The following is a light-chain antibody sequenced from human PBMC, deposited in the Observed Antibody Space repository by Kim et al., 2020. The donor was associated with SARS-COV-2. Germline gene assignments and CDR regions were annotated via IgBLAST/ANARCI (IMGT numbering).Light chain of an antibody. CDR1: QSVSNN. CDR2: GAS. J-gene: IGKJ1*01. V-gene: IGKV3-15*01. Sequence: VSPGERATLSCRASQSVSNNLAWYQQKPGQAPRLLSYGASTRATGIPAGFSGSGSETEFTLTINNLQSEDFAVYYCQQYNDWPQTFGQGTKVEIK. CDR3: QQYNDWPQT.